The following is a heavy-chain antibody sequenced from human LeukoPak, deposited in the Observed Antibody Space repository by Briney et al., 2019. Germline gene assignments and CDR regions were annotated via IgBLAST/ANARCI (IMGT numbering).Heavy chain of an antibody. Sequence: ASLKVSCKASGYTFTSYDMNWVRQATGQGLEWMGWINPNSGNTGYAEKLKGRVTMTRNNSISTPYMELSSLRSEDTAVYYCARGRVTTYYDWENNGFDPWGQGTLVTVSS. V-gene: IGHV1-8*01. CDR3: ARGRVTTYYDWENNGFDP. D-gene: IGHD3-3*01. CDR2: INPNSGNT. CDR1: GYTFTSYD. J-gene: IGHJ5*02.